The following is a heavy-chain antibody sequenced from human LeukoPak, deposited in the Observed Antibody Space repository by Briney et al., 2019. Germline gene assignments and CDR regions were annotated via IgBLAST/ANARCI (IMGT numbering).Heavy chain of an antibody. V-gene: IGHV3-73*01. CDR3: TAKGIAVADSYDC. Sequence: GGSLRLSCAASGFTFSGSATHWVRQASGKGLEWVGRIRSKANSYATAYAASVKGRFTISRDDSKNTAYLQMNSLKTEDTAVYYCTAKGIAVADSYDCWGQGTLVTVSS. D-gene: IGHD6-19*01. J-gene: IGHJ4*02. CDR2: IRSKANSYAT. CDR1: GFTFSGSA.